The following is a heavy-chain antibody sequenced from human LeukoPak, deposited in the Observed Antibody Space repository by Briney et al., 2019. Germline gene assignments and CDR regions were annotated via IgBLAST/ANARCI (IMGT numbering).Heavy chain of an antibody. CDR2: ISGSGGST. D-gene: IGHD3-22*01. Sequence: ETLSLTCTVSGYSISSGYYWGWIRQPPGKGLEWVSAISGSGGSTYYADSVKGRFTISRDNSKNTLYLQMNSLRAEDTAVYYCAKQYNYYDSTDAFDIWGQGTMVTVSS. CDR1: GYSISSGYY. J-gene: IGHJ3*02. V-gene: IGHV3-23*01. CDR3: AKQYNYYDSTDAFDI.